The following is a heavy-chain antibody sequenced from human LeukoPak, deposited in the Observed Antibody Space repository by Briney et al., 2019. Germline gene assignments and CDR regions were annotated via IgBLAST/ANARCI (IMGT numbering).Heavy chain of an antibody. CDR2: ISYDGSNK. Sequence: GGSLRLSCAASGFTFSNYWMHWVRQAPGKGLEWVAVISYDGSNKYYADSVKGRFTISRDNSKNTLYLQMNSLRAEDTAVYYCARGNWINNWFDPWGQGTLVTVSS. J-gene: IGHJ5*02. CDR3: ARGNWINNWFDP. V-gene: IGHV3-30-3*01. D-gene: IGHD1-20*01. CDR1: GFTFSNYW.